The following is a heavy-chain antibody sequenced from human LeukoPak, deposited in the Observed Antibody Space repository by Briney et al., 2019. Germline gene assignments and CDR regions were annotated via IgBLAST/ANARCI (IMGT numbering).Heavy chain of an antibody. J-gene: IGHJ5*02. CDR2: INTNSGGT. CDR3: ARERLPRSSSWYQNWFDP. V-gene: IGHV1-2*02. D-gene: IGHD6-13*01. Sequence: ASLKVSYKAAGYTFTGYSMHCGRQDPGQGLGSMCWINTNSGGTNYAQKFQGRVTMTRDTPIRTAYMELSRLTSDDTAVYHCARERLPRSSSWYQNWFDPWGQATLVTVSS. CDR1: GYTFTGYS.